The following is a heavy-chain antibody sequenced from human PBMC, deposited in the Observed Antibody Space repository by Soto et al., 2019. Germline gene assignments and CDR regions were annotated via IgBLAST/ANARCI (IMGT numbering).Heavy chain of an antibody. V-gene: IGHV1-18*01. CDR2: ISASNGNT. CDR3: ARDYGDHFLFTLHY. D-gene: IGHD4-17*01. CDR1: GYTFTSYG. Sequence: GASVKVSCKASGYTFTSYGISWVRQAPGHGLEWMGWISASNGNTNYAQKLQGRVTMTTDTSTSTAYMELRSLRSDDTAVYYCARDYGDHFLFTLHYWGQGTLVTVSS. J-gene: IGHJ4*02.